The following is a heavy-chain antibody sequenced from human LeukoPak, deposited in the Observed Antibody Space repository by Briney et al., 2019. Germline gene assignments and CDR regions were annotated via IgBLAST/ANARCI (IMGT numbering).Heavy chain of an antibody. D-gene: IGHD3-10*01. CDR2: ISSSSSTI. Sequence: GGSLRLSCVAPGLTFNSYNMNWVRQAPGKGLEWVSHISSSSSTIYYADSVKGRFTISRDNAKNSLYLQMNSLRAEDTAVYYCARGPLGSGILNWFDPWGQGTLVTVSS. CDR1: GLTFNSYN. V-gene: IGHV3-48*04. J-gene: IGHJ5*02. CDR3: ARGPLGSGILNWFDP.